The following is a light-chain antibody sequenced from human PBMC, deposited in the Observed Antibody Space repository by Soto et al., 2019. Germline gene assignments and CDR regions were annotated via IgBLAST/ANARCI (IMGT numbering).Light chain of an antibody. J-gene: IGKJ2*03. CDR2: DAS. CDR3: QQYDTIPPS. V-gene: IGKV1-33*01. CDR1: QHINSY. Sequence: DVQMIQSPSSLSASIGDRVTITCQASQHINSYLCWYQKKPGKAPKLLLYDASNLGTGVPSRCSGSGSWTDFSFTITTLQPEDFATYDCQQYDTIPPSFGQGTKLYFK.